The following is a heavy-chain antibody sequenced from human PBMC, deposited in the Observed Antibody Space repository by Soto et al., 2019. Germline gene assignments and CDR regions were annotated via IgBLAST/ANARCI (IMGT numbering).Heavy chain of an antibody. CDR3: ARRYGDAVDY. V-gene: IGHV4-31*03. CDR2: IYYSGSA. J-gene: IGHJ4*02. D-gene: IGHD4-17*01. Sequence: SETLSLTCTVSGGSFSSGGYYWSWIRQHPGKGLEWIGYIYYSGSAYYNPSLKSRVTISVDTSKNQFSLKLSSVTAADTAVYYCARRYGDAVDYWGQGTLVTVSS. CDR1: GGSFSSGGYY.